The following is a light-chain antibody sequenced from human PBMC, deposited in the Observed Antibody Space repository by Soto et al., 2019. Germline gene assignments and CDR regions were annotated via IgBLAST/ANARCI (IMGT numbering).Light chain of an antibody. CDR2: AGS. J-gene: IGKJ3*01. Sequence: DIHMTQSPSTLSGYVGDRVTNTCRASQTISGWLAWYQQKPGKAPKLLIYAGSSLQSGVPSRFSGSGSGTDFTLTMSSLQPEDFARYYCQQVYSTPLTFGPATKVDI. V-gene: IGKV1-39*01. CDR3: QQVYSTPLT. CDR1: QTISGW.